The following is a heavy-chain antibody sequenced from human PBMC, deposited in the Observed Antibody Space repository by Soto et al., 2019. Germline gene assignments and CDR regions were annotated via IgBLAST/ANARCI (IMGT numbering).Heavy chain of an antibody. CDR3: ARQGRGSYSTANWFDP. V-gene: IGHV4-59*08. CDR2: IYYSGST. J-gene: IGHJ5*02. CDR1: GGSISGYY. Sequence: SETLSLTCTVSGGSISGYYWSWIRQPPGKGLEWIGNIYYSGSTNYNPSLKSRVTISVDTSKNQFSLKLSSVTAADTAVYYCARQGRGSYSTANWFDPWGQGTLVTVSS. D-gene: IGHD1-26*01.